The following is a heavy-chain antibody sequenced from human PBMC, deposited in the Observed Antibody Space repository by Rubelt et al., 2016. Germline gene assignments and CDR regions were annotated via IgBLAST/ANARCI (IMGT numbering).Heavy chain of an antibody. J-gene: IGHJ4*02. CDR2: IYYSGST. CDR3: ARHESAGSSWPFDD. CDR1: GGSISSSSYY. V-gene: IGHV4-39*07. D-gene: IGHD6-13*01. Sequence: QLQLQESGPGLVKPSETLSLTCTVSGGSISSSSYYWGWIRQPPGKGLEWIGSIYYSGSTYYNPSLRSRVTISVDTSKNQFPPKLTPVTATDTAGYYCARHESAGSSWPFDDWGQGTQVTVSS.